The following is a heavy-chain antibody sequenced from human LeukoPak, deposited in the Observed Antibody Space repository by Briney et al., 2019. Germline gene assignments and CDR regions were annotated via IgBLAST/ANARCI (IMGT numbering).Heavy chain of an antibody. V-gene: IGHV3-33*05. CDR1: GLTFSSHG. J-gene: IGHJ5*01. D-gene: IGHD3-10*01. CDR3: ARDRAVSWFDS. Sequence: GGSLRLSCAASGLTFSSHGFHWVRQAPGKGLEWVTFISLGGSKKSYADSVKGRFTFSRDDSKNTLYLEMNSLRAEDTAVYYCARDRAVSWFDSRGLGTLVTVSS. CDR2: ISLGGSKK.